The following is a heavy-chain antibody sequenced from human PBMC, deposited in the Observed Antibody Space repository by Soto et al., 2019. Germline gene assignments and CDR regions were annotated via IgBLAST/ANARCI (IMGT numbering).Heavy chain of an antibody. CDR2: ISSRSTFI. J-gene: IGHJ4*02. CDR3: ARDPPLSMIVVVGVDDF. Sequence: LCLSCTVLGFTLTNENMNWVRQAPGKGLEWVSSISSRSTFINYADSVKGRFTISRDNDKGLVYLQMNSLRAEDTAVYYCARDPPLSMIVVVGVDDFWGQGTLGTVSS. D-gene: IGHD3-22*01. V-gene: IGHV3-21*06. CDR1: GFTLTNEN.